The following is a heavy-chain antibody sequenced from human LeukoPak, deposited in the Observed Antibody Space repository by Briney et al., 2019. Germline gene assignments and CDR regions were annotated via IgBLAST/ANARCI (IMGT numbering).Heavy chain of an antibody. CDR2: IYHGGAT. CDR1: GGSISNYY. V-gene: IGHV4-59*01. CDR3: ARTFRGGWYYFNY. D-gene: IGHD6-19*01. Sequence: SETLSLTCTVSGGSISNYYWSWIRQPPGKGLEWIGYIYHGGATNYNPSLRSRVTVSVDTSKSQFSLKLSSVTAADTAVYYCARTFRGGWYYFNYWGQGTLVTVSS. J-gene: IGHJ4*02.